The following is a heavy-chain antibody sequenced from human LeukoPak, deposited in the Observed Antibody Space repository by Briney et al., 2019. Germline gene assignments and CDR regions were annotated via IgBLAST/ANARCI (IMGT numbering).Heavy chain of an antibody. D-gene: IGHD6-6*01. Sequence: ASVKVSCKAAGYTFTSYDINWVRQATGQGPEWMGWMNPNSGNTGYAQKFQGRVTMTRNTSISTAYMELSNLRSEDTAVYYCAARGASSSSLRPLDYWGQGTLVTVSS. J-gene: IGHJ4*02. CDR3: AARGASSSSLRPLDY. V-gene: IGHV1-8*01. CDR1: GYTFTSYD. CDR2: MNPNSGNT.